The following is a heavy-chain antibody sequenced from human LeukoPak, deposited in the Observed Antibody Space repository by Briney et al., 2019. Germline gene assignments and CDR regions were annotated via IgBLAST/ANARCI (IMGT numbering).Heavy chain of an antibody. V-gene: IGHV1-18*01. Sequence: ASVKVSCRGFGYNFTNYGISWVRQAPGQRLEWMGWISGYNGNTDYAQKFQARVTMTTDTSTSTGYLELRGLRSDDTAVYYCARAGRLKSGSNIYWGRGTLVTVSS. D-gene: IGHD1-26*01. CDR1: GYNFTNYG. CDR3: ARAGRLKSGSNIY. CDR2: ISGYNGNT. J-gene: IGHJ4*02.